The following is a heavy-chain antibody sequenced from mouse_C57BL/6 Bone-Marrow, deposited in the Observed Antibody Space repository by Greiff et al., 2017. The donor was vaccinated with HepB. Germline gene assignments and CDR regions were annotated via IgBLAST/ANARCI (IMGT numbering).Heavy chain of an antibody. V-gene: IGHV4-1*01. J-gene: IGHJ3*01. CDR1: GLDFSRYW. Sequence: PASGLDFSRYWMSWVRRAPGKGLEWIGEINPDSSTINYAPSLKDKFIISRDNAKNTLYLQMSKVRSEDTALYYCARPKLGAWFAYWGQGTLVTVSA. CDR3: ARPKLGAWFAY. D-gene: IGHD4-1*01. CDR2: INPDSSTI.